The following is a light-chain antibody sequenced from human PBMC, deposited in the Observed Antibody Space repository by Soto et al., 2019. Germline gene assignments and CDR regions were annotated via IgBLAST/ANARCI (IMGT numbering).Light chain of an antibody. V-gene: IGKV1-5*03. CDR2: KAS. Sequence: DIQMTQSPSTLSASVGDRVTITCRASQSITDWLAWYQQKPGKAPQFLIYKASNLEGGVPSRFSGSGSGTAVTLTISSVQHDDLATYYCQYWDDYSWTFGQGTKVEIK. CDR1: QSITDW. CDR3: QYWDDYSWT. J-gene: IGKJ1*01.